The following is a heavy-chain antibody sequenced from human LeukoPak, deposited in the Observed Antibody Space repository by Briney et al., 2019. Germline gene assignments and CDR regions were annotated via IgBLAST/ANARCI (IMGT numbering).Heavy chain of an antibody. V-gene: IGHV4-31*11. CDR3: ARALGGGYCSSTSCYTAAFDI. CDR2: IYYSGST. D-gene: IGHD2-2*02. J-gene: IGHJ3*02. Sequence: PSQTLSLTCAVSGGSISSGGYSWSWIRQPPGKGLEWIGYIYYSGSTYYNPSLKSRVTISVDTSKNQFSLKLSSVTAADTAVYYCARALGGGYCSSTSCYTAAFDIWGQGTMVTVSS. CDR1: GGSISSGGYS.